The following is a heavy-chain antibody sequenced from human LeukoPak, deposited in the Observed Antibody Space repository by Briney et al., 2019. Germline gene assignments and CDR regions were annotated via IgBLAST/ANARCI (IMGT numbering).Heavy chain of an antibody. Sequence: KPGGSLRLSCAASGFTFSHYSMNWVRQTPGKGLEWVSSISSSGTYIYYADSVKGRFTISRDNAKNSLYLQMNSLRAEDTAVYYCARDPYSSSWRFYFDYWGQGTLVTVSS. CDR1: GFTFSHYS. CDR2: ISSSGTYI. V-gene: IGHV3-21*01. J-gene: IGHJ4*02. CDR3: ARDPYSSSWRFYFDY. D-gene: IGHD6-13*01.